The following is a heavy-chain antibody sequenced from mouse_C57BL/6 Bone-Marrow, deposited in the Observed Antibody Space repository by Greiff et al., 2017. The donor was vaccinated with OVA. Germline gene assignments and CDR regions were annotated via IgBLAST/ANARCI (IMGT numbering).Heavy chain of an antibody. D-gene: IGHD1-1*01. V-gene: IGHV2-2*01. CDR1: GFSLTSYG. CDR2: IWSGGST. J-gene: IGHJ2*01. Sequence: QVQLKESGPGLVQPSQSLSITCTVSGFSLTSYGVHWVRQSPGKGLEWLGVIWSGGSTDYNAAFISRLSISKDNSKSQVFFKMNSLQADDTAIYYCARFITTVEEGYWGQGTTLTVSS. CDR3: ARFITTVEEGY.